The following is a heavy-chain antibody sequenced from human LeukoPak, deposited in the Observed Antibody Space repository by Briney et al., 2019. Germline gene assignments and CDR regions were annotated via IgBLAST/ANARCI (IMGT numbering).Heavy chain of an antibody. CDR1: GGSISSYY. Sequence: SETLSLTCTVSGGSISSYYWSWIRQPAGKGLEWIGRIYTSGSTNYNPSLKSRVTMSVDTSKNQFSLKLSSVTAADTAVYYCARGADSSGYYYAFWFDPWGQGTLVTVSS. V-gene: IGHV4-4*07. J-gene: IGHJ5*02. CDR2: IYTSGST. D-gene: IGHD3-22*01. CDR3: ARGADSSGYYYAFWFDP.